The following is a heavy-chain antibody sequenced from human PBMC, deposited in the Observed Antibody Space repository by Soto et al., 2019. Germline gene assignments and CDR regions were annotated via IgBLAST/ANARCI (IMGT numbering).Heavy chain of an antibody. J-gene: IGHJ4*02. V-gene: IGHV3-64*01. CDR3: ARGHVNIVAATDC. Sequence: EVQLVESGGGSVQPGGSLRLSCAASGFTFSGHAMHWVRQAPGTGLEFVSAISPNGGSTYYANSVKGRFTISRDNSKNTLYLQMGSLRADDMAVYYCARGHVNIVAATDCWGRGTLVTVSS. CDR2: ISPNGGST. CDR1: GFTFSGHA. D-gene: IGHD5-12*01.